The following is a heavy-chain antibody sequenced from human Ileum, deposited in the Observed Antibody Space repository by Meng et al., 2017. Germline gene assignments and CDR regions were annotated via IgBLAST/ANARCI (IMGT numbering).Heavy chain of an antibody. Sequence: QVQLVRSGAEVKKPGASVKVSCKASGYTFTSYGISWVRQAPGQGLEWMGWISAYNGNTNYAQKLQGRVTMTTDTSTSTAYMELRSLRSDDTAVYYCARKFCSSTSCYIDWFDPWGQGTLVTVSS. D-gene: IGHD2-2*02. CDR3: ARKFCSSTSCYIDWFDP. CDR1: GYTFTSYG. J-gene: IGHJ5*02. CDR2: ISAYNGNT. V-gene: IGHV1-18*01.